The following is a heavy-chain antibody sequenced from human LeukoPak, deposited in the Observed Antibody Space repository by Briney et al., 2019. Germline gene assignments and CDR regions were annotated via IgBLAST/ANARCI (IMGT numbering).Heavy chain of an antibody. Sequence: GGSLRLSCAASCFTFSSDAMRWGREAPGEGLEWVSAISGNGGSTYYADSVKGRFTISRDNSKNTLYLQMNSLSAEDTALYYCAKEVGYGYGGYYYFDYWGQGTLVTVSS. CDR3: AKEVGYGYGGYYYFDY. J-gene: IGHJ4*02. V-gene: IGHV3-23*01. CDR1: CFTFSSDA. D-gene: IGHD4-23*01. CDR2: ISGNGGST.